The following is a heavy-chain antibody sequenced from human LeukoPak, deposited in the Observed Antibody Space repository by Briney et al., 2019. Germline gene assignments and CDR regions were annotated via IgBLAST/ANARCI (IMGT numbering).Heavy chain of an antibody. CDR3: ARGDRSLLLWFGELGPMDV. D-gene: IGHD3-10*01. J-gene: IGHJ6*02. CDR2: ISSSGSTI. CDR1: GFTFSSYE. V-gene: IGHV3-48*03. Sequence: GGSLRLSCAASGFTFSSYEMNWVRQAPGKGLEWVSYISSSGSTIYYADSVKGRFTVSRDNAKNSLYLQMNSLRAEDTAVYYCARGDRSLLLWFGELGPMDVWGQGTTVTVSS.